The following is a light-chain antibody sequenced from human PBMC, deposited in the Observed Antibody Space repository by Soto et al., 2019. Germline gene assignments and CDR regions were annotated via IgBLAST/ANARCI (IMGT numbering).Light chain of an antibody. Sequence: DLQMTQSPSTLSASVGDRVTNTCRASQSIGNWLAWYQQKPGKAPKLLIYKASSLQSGVPSRFSGSGSGTEFTLTINSLQPDDFASYYCQQYNSYSGTFGQGTKV. J-gene: IGKJ1*01. V-gene: IGKV1-5*03. CDR1: QSIGNW. CDR2: KAS. CDR3: QQYNSYSGT.